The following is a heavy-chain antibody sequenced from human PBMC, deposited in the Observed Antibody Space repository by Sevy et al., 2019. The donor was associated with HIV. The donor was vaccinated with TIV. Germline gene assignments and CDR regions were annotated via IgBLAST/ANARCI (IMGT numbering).Heavy chain of an antibody. CDR3: AKTLDRITIFGVVSLDY. J-gene: IGHJ4*02. CDR1: GFTFSSYA. D-gene: IGHD3-3*01. Sequence: GGSLRLSCAASGFTFSSYAMSWVRQAPGKGLEWVSAISGSGGSTYYADSGKGRFTISRDNSKNTLYLQMNSLRAEDTAVYYCAKTLDRITIFGVVSLDYWGQGTLVTVSS. CDR2: ISGSGGST. V-gene: IGHV3-23*01.